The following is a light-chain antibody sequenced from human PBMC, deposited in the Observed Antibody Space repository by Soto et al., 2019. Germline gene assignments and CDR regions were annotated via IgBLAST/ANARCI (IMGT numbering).Light chain of an antibody. J-gene: IGKJ5*01. V-gene: IGKV1-5*01. CDR1: QTISTW. CDR3: QQYNSYSIT. CDR2: DVS. Sequence: DIQVTQSPPTLSASVGDRVTITCRASQTISTWMACYQREPGRAPKLLIYDVSSLKSGVPSRFSGSGSGTEFTLTISSLQPDDFATYYCQQYNSYSITLGQGTRLEIK.